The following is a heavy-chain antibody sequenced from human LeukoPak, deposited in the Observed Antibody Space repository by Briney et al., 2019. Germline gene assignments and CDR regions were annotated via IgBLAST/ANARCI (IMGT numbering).Heavy chain of an antibody. V-gene: IGHV3-13*01. J-gene: IGHJ4*02. Sequence: GGSLRLSCTASGFTFSTYNMHWVRQPTGKGLEWVSAVSTAGDTYYPGSVKGRFTISRENAKNSLYLQMNSLGVGDRAVYYCARTDYGDYDGGYYFDCWGQGTLVTVCS. CDR2: VSTAGDT. CDR1: GFTFSTYN. D-gene: IGHD4-17*01. CDR3: ARTDYGDYDGGYYFDC.